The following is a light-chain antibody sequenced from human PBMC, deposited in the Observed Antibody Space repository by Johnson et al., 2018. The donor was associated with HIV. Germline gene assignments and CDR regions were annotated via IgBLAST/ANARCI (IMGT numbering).Light chain of an antibody. CDR1: SSNIGNNY. V-gene: IGLV1-51*02. CDR2: ENN. Sequence: QSVLTQPPSVSAAPGQKVTISCSGSSSNIGNNYVSWYQQLPGTAPKLLIYENNKRPSGIPDRFSGSKSGPSATLDITGLQTGDEADYYCGTWDSSLSADVFGPGTKVTVL. CDR3: GTWDSSLSADV. J-gene: IGLJ1*01.